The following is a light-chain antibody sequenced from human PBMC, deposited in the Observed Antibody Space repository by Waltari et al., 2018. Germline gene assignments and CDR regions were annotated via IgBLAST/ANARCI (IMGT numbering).Light chain of an antibody. CDR2: DVS. CDR3: SSYTSSSTLVV. J-gene: IGLJ2*01. CDR1: SSDVGGYNN. Sequence: QSALTQPASVSGSPGQSITISCTGTSSDVGGYNNVSWSQQHPGNAPKLMIYDVSNRPSGVSNRFSGSKSGNTASLTISGLQAEDEADYYCSSYTSSSTLVVFGGGTKLTVL. V-gene: IGLV2-14*03.